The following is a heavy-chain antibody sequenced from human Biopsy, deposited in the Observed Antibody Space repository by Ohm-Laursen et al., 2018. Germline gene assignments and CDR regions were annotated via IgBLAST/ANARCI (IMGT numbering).Heavy chain of an antibody. CDR2: IYNTETT. CDR1: GGSISSSTTYY. V-gene: IGHV4-39*01. J-gene: IGHJ5*02. Sequence: TLSLTCTVSGGSISSSTTYYWAWLRQPPGKGLERIGSIYNTETTFYNPSHNSRVTISVGTTTTLFSRKVSSVTAADTALYFCARHPTGFWFDPWGHGTLVTVSS. CDR3: ARHPTGFWFDP.